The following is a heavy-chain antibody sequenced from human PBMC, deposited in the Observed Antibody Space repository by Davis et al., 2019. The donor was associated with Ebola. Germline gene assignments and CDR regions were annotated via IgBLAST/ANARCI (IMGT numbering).Heavy chain of an antibody. V-gene: IGHV3-11*01. Sequence: GESLKISCTASGFTFGDYAMSWFRQAPGKGLEWVSYISSSGSTIYYADSVKGRFTISRDNAKNSLYVQMNSLRADDTAVYYCAKDRGGYCTGVSCFIDYWGQGTLVTVSA. CDR3: AKDRGGYCTGVSCFIDY. CDR2: ISSSGSTI. CDR1: GFTFGDYA. J-gene: IGHJ4*02. D-gene: IGHD2-15*01.